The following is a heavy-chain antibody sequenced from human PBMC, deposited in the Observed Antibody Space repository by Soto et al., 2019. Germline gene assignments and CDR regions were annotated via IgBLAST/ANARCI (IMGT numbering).Heavy chain of an antibody. CDR1: GFTFSTYG. D-gene: IGHD2-21*02. Sequence: QVQLVESGGGVVQPGRSLRLSCAASGFTFSTYGIHWVRQAPGKGLEWLAVIWYDGSKKYHADSVQGRFTISRGNSKNTVYLQMDSLRAEDTAVYYCVKDHCGGDCYSDPYFDYWGQGTLVTVSS. V-gene: IGHV3-33*06. CDR3: VKDHCGGDCYSDPYFDY. CDR2: IWYDGSKK. J-gene: IGHJ4*02.